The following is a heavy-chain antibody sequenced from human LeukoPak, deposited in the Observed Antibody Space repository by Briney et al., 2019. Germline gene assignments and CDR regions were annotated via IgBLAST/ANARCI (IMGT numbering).Heavy chain of an antibody. CDR2: INPNSGGT. D-gene: IGHD2-21*02. J-gene: IGHJ4*02. Sequence: ASVKVSCKASGYTFTGYYMHWVRQAPGQGLEWMGWINPNSGGTNYAQKLQGRVTMTTDTSTSTAYMDLRSLRSDDTAVYYCARWSAAILGGSDYWGQPTLVTVSS. CDR3: ARWSAAILGGSDY. CDR1: GYTFTGYY. V-gene: IGHV1-2*02.